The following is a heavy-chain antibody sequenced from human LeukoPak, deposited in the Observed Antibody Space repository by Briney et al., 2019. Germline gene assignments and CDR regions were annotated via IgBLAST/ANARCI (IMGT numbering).Heavy chain of an antibody. CDR3: ARALRYYYGSGSYFPPGPHEYFQH. CDR1: GGSISSYY. D-gene: IGHD3-10*01. J-gene: IGHJ1*01. Sequence: PSETLSLTCTVSGGSISSYYWSWIRQPAGKGLEWIGRIYTSGSTNYNPSLKSRVTMSVDTSKNQFSLKLSSVTAADTAVYYCARALRYYYGSGSYFPPGPHEYFQHWGQGTLVTVSS. CDR2: IYTSGST. V-gene: IGHV4-4*07.